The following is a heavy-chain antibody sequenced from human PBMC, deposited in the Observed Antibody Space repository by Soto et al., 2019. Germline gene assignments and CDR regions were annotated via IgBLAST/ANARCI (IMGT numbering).Heavy chain of an antibody. V-gene: IGHV3-23*01. Sequence: GGSLRLSCAASGFTFSSYAMSWVRQAPGKGLEWVSAISGSGGSTYYADSVKGRFTISRDDSKNTLYLQMNSLRAEDTAVYYCAKDLGYCSSTSCHYSYYYYYYMDVWGKGTTVTVSS. J-gene: IGHJ6*03. CDR2: ISGSGGST. CDR3: AKDLGYCSSTSCHYSYYYYYYMDV. D-gene: IGHD2-2*01. CDR1: GFTFSSYA.